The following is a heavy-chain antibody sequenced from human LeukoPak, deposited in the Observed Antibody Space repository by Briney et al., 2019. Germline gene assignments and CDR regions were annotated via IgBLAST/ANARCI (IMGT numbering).Heavy chain of an antibody. CDR1: RFTFSTYS. Sequence: GGSLRLSCAASRFTFSTYSMNWVRQAPGKGLEWVSSIDSTSTYIYYADSVKGRFTISRDNAKSSQYLQMDSLRAEDTAVYYCARDSLVGSTTPVFDYWGQGTLVTVSS. V-gene: IGHV3-21*04. CDR2: IDSTSTYI. J-gene: IGHJ4*02. CDR3: ARDSLVGSTTPVFDY. D-gene: IGHD1-26*01.